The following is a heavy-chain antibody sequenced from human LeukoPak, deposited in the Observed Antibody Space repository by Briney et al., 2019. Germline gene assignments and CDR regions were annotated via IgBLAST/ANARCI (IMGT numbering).Heavy chain of an antibody. CDR2: ISAYNGNT. V-gene: IGHV1-18*01. CDR1: GYTFTSYD. Sequence: ASVKVSCKASGYTFTSYDINWVRQAPGQGLEWMGWISAYNGNTNYAQKLQGRVTMTTDTSTSTAYMELSSLRSEDTAVYYCARSGRLLRYFDWLLQPFDYWGQGTLVTVSS. D-gene: IGHD3-9*01. J-gene: IGHJ4*02. CDR3: ARSGRLLRYFDWLLQPFDY.